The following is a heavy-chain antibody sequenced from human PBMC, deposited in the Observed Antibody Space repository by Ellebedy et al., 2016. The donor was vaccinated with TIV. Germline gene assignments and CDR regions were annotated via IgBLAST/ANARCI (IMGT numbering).Heavy chain of an antibody. J-gene: IGHJ4*02. CDR1: GYVFTAYY. CDR3: ARHGYTMIVMNQGFDY. D-gene: IGHD3-22*01. CDR2: ISPDSGGT. V-gene: IGHV1-2*02. Sequence: ASVKVSCKTSGYVFTAYYIHWVRQAPGQGLEWMGWISPDSGGTNFAQKFQGRVTMTRDTSINTAYMELRRLESDDTAVYYCARHGYTMIVMNQGFDYWGQGTLVTVSP.